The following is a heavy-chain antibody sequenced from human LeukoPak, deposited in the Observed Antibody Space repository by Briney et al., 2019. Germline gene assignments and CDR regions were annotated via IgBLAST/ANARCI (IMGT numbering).Heavy chain of an antibody. CDR1: GYTFTGYY. J-gene: IGHJ6*02. V-gene: IGHV1-2*02. CDR2: INPNSGGT. Sequence: GASVKVSCKASGYTFTGYYMHWVRQAPGQGLEWMGWINPNSGGTNYAQKFQGRVTMTRDTSISTAYVELSRLRSDDTAVYYCASVERGYSLGYYYYYGMDVWGQGTTVTVSS. D-gene: IGHD5-18*01. CDR3: ASVERGYSLGYYYYYGMDV.